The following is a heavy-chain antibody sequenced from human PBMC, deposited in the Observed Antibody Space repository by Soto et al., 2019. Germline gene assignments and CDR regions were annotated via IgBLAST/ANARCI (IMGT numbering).Heavy chain of an antibody. CDR1: GYTFTSHY. J-gene: IGHJ4*02. CDR2: INANSGTT. V-gene: IGHV1-46*03. Sequence: QVQLVQSGAEVKKPGAAVEVSCKASGYTFTSHYVHWVRQAPGQGLEWMGLINANSGTTSYAQKFQGRVTMIRDTSTSTVYMELSSLRFEDTAVYYCARDRNLETSAWARDYWGQGTLVTVSS. CDR3: ARDRNLETSAWARDY. D-gene: IGHD6-19*01.